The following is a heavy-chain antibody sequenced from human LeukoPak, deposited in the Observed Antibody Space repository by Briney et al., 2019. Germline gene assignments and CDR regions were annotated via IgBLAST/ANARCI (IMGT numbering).Heavy chain of an antibody. CDR3: ARDRFIWWELSRPGAFDF. Sequence: PGGSLRLSCAASGFTFSSYWMSWVRQAPGKGLEWVANIKQDGSEKYYVDSVKGRFTLSRDNTKNSLYLQMNSLRAEDTAVYYCARDRFIWWELSRPGAFDFWGQGTMVSVSS. J-gene: IGHJ3*01. CDR2: IKQDGSEK. V-gene: IGHV3-7*01. CDR1: GFTFSSYW. D-gene: IGHD1-26*01.